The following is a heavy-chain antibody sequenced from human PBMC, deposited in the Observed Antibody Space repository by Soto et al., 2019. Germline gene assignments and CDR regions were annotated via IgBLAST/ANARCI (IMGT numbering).Heavy chain of an antibody. V-gene: IGHV4-61*08. J-gene: IGHJ4*02. CDR1: GGSISSGDYY. D-gene: IGHD6-6*01. Sequence: PSETLSLTCTVSGGSISSGDYYWSWIRQPPGKGLEWIGYIYYSGSTNYNPSLKSRVTISVDTSKNQFSLKLSSVTAADTAVYYCARAKKQLVQFDYWGQGTLVTVSS. CDR3: ARAKKQLVQFDY. CDR2: IYYSGST.